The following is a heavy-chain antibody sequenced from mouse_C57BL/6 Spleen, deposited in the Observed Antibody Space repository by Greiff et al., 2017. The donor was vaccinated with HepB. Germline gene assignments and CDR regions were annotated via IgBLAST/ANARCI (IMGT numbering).Heavy chain of an antibody. V-gene: IGHV1-82*01. CDR2: IYPGDGDT. Sequence: VQLQQSGPELVKPGASVKISCKASGYAFSSSWMNWVKQRPGKGLEWIGRIYPGDGDTNYNGKFKGKATLTADKSSSTAYMQLSSLTSEDSAVYFCAREADSNVWFAYWGQGTLVTVSA. CDR1: GYAFSSSW. J-gene: IGHJ3*01. D-gene: IGHD2-5*01. CDR3: AREADSNVWFAY.